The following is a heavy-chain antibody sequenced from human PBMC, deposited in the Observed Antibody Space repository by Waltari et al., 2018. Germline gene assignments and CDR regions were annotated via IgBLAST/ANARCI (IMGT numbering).Heavy chain of an antibody. CDR2: IIPIFGTA. D-gene: IGHD2-2*01. CDR1: GGTFSSYA. J-gene: IGHJ5*02. CDR3: ARSPHYCSSTSCATTSWFDP. V-gene: IGHV1-69*14. Sequence: QVQLVQSGAEVKKPGSSVKVSCKASGGTFSSYAISWVRQAPGHGLEWMGGIIPIFGTANYAQKFQGRVTITADKSTSTAYMELSSLRSEDTAVYYCARSPHYCSSTSCATTSWFDPWGQGTLVTVSS.